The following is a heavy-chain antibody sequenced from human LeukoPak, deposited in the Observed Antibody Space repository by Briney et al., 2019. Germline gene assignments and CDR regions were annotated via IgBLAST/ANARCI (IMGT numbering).Heavy chain of an antibody. CDR2: IFYSGSA. V-gene: IGHV4-61*01. Sequence: SETLSLTCTVSGGSISSGSDYWSWIRQPPGKGLEWIGYIFYSGSANYNPSLKSRVTISIDTSKNQFSLKLSSVTAADTAVYYCARDRGSYTWADAFDIWGQGTMVTVSS. CDR3: ARDRGSYTWADAFDI. J-gene: IGHJ3*02. D-gene: IGHD1-26*01. CDR1: GGSISSGSDY.